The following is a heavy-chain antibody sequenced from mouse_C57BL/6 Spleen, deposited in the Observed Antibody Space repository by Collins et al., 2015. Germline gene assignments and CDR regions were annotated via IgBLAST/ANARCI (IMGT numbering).Heavy chain of an antibody. J-gene: IGHJ1*03. V-gene: IGHV1-75*01. CDR3: ARVLYDYEWYFDV. CDR2: IFPGSGST. CDR1: GYTFTDYY. D-gene: IGHD2-4*01. Sequence: QVQLQQSGPELVKPGASVKISCKASGYTFTDYYINWVKQRPGQGLEWIGWIFPGSGSTYYNEKFKGKATLTVDKSSGTAYMLLSSPTSEDSAVYFCARVLYDYEWYFDVWGTGTTVTVSS.